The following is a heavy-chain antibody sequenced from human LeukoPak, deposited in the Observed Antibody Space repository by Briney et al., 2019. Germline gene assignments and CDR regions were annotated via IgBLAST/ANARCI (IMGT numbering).Heavy chain of an antibody. D-gene: IGHD1-26*01. J-gene: IGHJ4*02. Sequence: PSETLSLTCTVSGGSISSYFWSWIRQPPGKGLEWIGYIYYSGSTNYNPSLKSRVTISVDTSKNQFSLKLSSVTAADTAVYYCARTPESIVGGSNPESNFDYWGQGTLVTVSS. CDR1: GGSISSYF. V-gene: IGHV4-59*01. CDR3: ARTPESIVGGSNPESNFDY. CDR2: IYYSGST.